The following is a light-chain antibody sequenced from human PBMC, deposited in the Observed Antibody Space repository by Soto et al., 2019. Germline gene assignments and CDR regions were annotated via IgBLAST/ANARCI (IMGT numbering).Light chain of an antibody. J-gene: IGKJ2*01. Sequence: EIVLTQSPATLTLSPGERATLSCRASQSVSRYLAWFQLKPGQAPRVLIYDTYNRATGIPARFSGSGSGTDFTLTISSLEPEDFALYYCQQRSNWPYTFGQGTKLELK. V-gene: IGKV3-11*01. CDR2: DTY. CDR1: QSVSRY. CDR3: QQRSNWPYT.